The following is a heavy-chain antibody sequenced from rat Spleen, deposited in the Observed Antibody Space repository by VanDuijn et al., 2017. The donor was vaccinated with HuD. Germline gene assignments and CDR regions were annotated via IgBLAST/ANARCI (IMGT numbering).Heavy chain of an antibody. Sequence: EVQLQESGPGLVKPSQSLSLTCSVTGYSITSSYRWNWIRKFPGNKLEWMGSINSAGSTNHNPSLKSRISITRDTSKNQFFLQVISVTTEDTGTYYCARAGYSTDYRNWYFDFWGPGTMVTVSS. V-gene: IGHV3-3*01. CDR2: INSAGST. D-gene: IGHD1-6*01. CDR1: GYSITSSYR. J-gene: IGHJ1*01. CDR3: ARAGYSTDYRNWYFDF.